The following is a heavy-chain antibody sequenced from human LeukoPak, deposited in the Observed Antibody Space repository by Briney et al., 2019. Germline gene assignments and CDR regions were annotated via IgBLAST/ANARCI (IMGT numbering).Heavy chain of an antibody. V-gene: IGHV1-46*01. D-gene: IGHD6-6*01. CDR2: INPSGGST. Sequence: ASVKVSCKASGYIFTNYYMHWARQAPGQGLEWMGIINPSGGSTNYAQKFQGRVTMTRDTSTSTVYMELSSLRSEDTAVYYCARDAGLIAAGARDYFDYWGQGTLVTVSS. CDR3: ARDAGLIAAGARDYFDY. J-gene: IGHJ4*02. CDR1: GYIFTNYY.